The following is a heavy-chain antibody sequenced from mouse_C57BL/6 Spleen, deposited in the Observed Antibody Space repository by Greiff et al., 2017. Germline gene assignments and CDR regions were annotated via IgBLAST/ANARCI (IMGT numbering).Heavy chain of an antibody. Sequence: VQLQQPGAELVKPGASVKLSCKASGYTFTSYWMHWVKQRPGRGLEWIGRLDPNRGGTRYNEKFKSKATLTVDKPSSTAYMQLSSLTSEDSAVYYCARGDLYGNYWFAYWGQGTLVTVSA. CDR2: LDPNRGGT. CDR1: GYTFTSYW. V-gene: IGHV1-72*01. J-gene: IGHJ3*01. D-gene: IGHD2-1*01. CDR3: ARGDLYGNYWFAY.